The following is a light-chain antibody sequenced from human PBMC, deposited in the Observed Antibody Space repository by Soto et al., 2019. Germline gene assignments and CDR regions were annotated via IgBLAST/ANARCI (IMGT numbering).Light chain of an antibody. CDR2: GAS. CDR3: QQYKNWPQT. V-gene: IGKV3-15*01. Sequence: EMVMTQSPATLSVSPGERVTLSCRASQSVSSNYLAWYQQKPGQAPRLLIYGASTRATGIPARFSGSGSGTEFNLTISSLQSEDFAVYYCQQYKNWPQTFGQGTKLEIK. J-gene: IGKJ2*01. CDR1: QSVSSN.